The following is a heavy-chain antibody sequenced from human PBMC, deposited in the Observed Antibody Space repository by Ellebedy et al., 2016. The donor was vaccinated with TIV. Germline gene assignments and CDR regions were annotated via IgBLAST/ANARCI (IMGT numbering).Heavy chain of an antibody. Sequence: ASVKVSXXASGYTFTSYYMHWVRQAPGQGLEWMGIINPSGGSTSYAQKFQGRVTMTRDTSTSTVYMELSSLRSEDTAVYYCARDRLTLGATTTLDYWGQGTLVTVSS. D-gene: IGHD1-26*01. CDR2: INPSGGST. CDR3: ARDRLTLGATTTLDY. CDR1: GYTFTSYY. J-gene: IGHJ4*02. V-gene: IGHV1-46*01.